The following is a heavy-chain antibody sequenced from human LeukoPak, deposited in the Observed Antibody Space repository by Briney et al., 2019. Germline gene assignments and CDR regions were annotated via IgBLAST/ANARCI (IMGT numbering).Heavy chain of an antibody. Sequence: GSLRLSCAASGFTFSSYGMHWVRQPPGKGLEWIGEINHSGSTNYNPSLKSRVTISVDTSKNQFSLKLSSVTAADTAVYYCARGLSVPRTYFDYWGQGTLVTVSS. CDR2: INHSGST. V-gene: IGHV4-34*01. CDR1: GFTFSSYG. D-gene: IGHD3-16*02. J-gene: IGHJ4*02. CDR3: ARGLSVPRTYFDY.